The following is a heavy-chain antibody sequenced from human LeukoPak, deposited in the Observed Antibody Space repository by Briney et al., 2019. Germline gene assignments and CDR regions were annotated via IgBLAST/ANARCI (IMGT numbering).Heavy chain of an antibody. Sequence: ASVKVSCKASGYTFTDYYFHWVRQAPGQGLEWMGWIIPNSGGTNCAQKFQGRVTMTRDTSISTTYMESSSLRSDDTAVYYCARGPAAALFDYWGQGTLVTVSS. CDR2: IIPNSGGT. D-gene: IGHD6-13*01. CDR1: GYTFTDYY. CDR3: ARGPAAALFDY. J-gene: IGHJ4*02. V-gene: IGHV1-2*02.